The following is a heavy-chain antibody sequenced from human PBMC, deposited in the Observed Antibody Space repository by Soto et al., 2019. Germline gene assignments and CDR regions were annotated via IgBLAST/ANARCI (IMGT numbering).Heavy chain of an antibody. CDR2: IYHSGIT. V-gene: IGHV4-31*03. J-gene: IGHJ5*02. CDR1: GGSITTSGDY. Sequence: QVQLQESGPGLVKPSQTLSLTCTVSGGSITTSGDYWSWIRQHPGKGLEWIGYIYHSGITEYNPSLKSRLTLSIDTSKNQFSLEMNSVTAADTAVYYCARVSHYYYYGWFDPWGQGTPVIVS. CDR3: ARVSHYYYYGWFDP. D-gene: IGHD3-22*01.